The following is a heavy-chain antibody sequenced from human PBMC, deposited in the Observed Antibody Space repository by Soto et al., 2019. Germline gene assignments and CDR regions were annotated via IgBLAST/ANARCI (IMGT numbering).Heavy chain of an antibody. CDR2: ITSDGSDT. J-gene: IGHJ4*02. Sequence: EVQLVESGGGLVQPGGSLRLSCAASGFTFSSYWMHWVRQAPGKGLVWVSRITSDGSDTTYADSVKGRITISRDNAKNTLLLQLNSLRPEHTAVYYCARDKVPFYGPGSFAYWGQGTLVTVSS. V-gene: IGHV3-74*01. D-gene: IGHD3-10*01. CDR3: ARDKVPFYGPGSFAY. CDR1: GFTFSSYW.